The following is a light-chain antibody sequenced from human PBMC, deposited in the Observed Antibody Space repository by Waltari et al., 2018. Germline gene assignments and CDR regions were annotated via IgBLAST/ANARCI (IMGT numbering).Light chain of an antibody. V-gene: IGKV4-1*01. J-gene: IGKJ2*01. Sequence: DIVMTQSPDSLAVSLGERATINFRSSQSVLYSLNNKNYLAWFQQKPGQPPKLLIYWASTRESGVPDRFSGSGSGTDFTLTISSLQAEDVAVYYCQQYHATPYAFGQGTKLEIK. CDR1: QSVLYSLNNKNY. CDR2: WAS. CDR3: QQYHATPYA.